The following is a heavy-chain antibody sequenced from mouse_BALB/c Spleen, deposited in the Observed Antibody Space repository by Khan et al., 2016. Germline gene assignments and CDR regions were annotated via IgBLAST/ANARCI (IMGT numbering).Heavy chain of an antibody. V-gene: IGHV3-8*02. CDR3: ARYDGYYFDY. CDR2: INYSGST. D-gene: IGHD2-3*01. CDR1: GDSITSGY. J-gene: IGHJ2*01. Sequence: EVQLQESGPSLVKPSQTLSLTCSVTGDSITSGYWNWIRKFPGNKFEYMGYINYSGSTYYNHSLNSRIYITRDISKNQYYLQLHSVTTEDTATYYWARYDGYYFDYWGPGTTLTVSS.